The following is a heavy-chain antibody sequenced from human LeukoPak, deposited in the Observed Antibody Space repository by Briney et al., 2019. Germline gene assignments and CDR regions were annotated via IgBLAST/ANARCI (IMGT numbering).Heavy chain of an antibody. J-gene: IGHJ6*03. CDR3: ARHVDRDCSSTSCYYYYYMDV. D-gene: IGHD2-2*01. V-gene: IGHV5-51*01. CDR1: GYSFTSYW. Sequence: GESLQISCKGSGYSFTSYWIGWVRQMPGKGLEWMGIIYPGDSDTRYSPSFQGQVTISADKSISTAYLQWSSLKASDTAMYYCARHVDRDCSSTSCYYYYYMDVWGKGTTVTVSS. CDR2: IYPGDSDT.